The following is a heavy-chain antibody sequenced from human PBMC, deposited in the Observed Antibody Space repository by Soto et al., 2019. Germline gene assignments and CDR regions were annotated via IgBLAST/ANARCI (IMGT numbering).Heavy chain of an antibody. V-gene: IGHV3-33*01. J-gene: IGHJ4*02. Sequence: QAQLVESGGGVVQPGRSLRLSCAASGFTFSTYGMHWVRQAPGKGLEWVALIWSDGTNKYYADSVKGRFTISRDNSKKTLYLQMNSLRAEDTAVYYCVRVFDTYYFDLWGQGNMVTVSS. CDR3: VRVFDTYYFDL. CDR1: GFTFSTYG. CDR2: IWSDGTNK. D-gene: IGHD3-9*01.